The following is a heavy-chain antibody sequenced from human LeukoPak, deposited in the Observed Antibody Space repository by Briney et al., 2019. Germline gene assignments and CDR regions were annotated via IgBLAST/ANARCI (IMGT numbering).Heavy chain of an antibody. V-gene: IGHV3-23*01. CDR1: GFTFSSYA. CDR2: ISGSGGST. CDR3: ARDPTKVGATLPDWFDP. Sequence: PGGSLRLSCAASGFTFSSYAMSWVRQAPGKGLEWVSAISGSGGSTYYADSVKGRFTISRDNSKNSLYLQMNSLRAEDTAVCYCARDPTKVGATLPDWFDPWGQGTLVTVSS. J-gene: IGHJ5*02. D-gene: IGHD1-26*01.